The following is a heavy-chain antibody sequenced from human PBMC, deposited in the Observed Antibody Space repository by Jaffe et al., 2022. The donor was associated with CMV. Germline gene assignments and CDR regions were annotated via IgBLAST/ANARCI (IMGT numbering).Heavy chain of an antibody. J-gene: IGHJ3*02. V-gene: IGHV2-5*02. CDR1: GFSLSTSGVG. CDR3: RAGRDYYDSSGYYRDAFDI. Sequence: QITLKESGPTLVKPTQTLTLTCTFSGFSLSTSGVGVGWIRQPPGKALEWLALIYWDDDKRYSPSLKSRLTITKDTSKNQVVLTMTNMDPVDTATYYCRAGRDYYDSSGYYRDAFDIWGQGTMVTVSS. CDR2: IYWDDDK. D-gene: IGHD3-22*01.